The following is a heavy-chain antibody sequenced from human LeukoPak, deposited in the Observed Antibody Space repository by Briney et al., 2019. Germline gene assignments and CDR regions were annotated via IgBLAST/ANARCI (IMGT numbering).Heavy chain of an antibody. D-gene: IGHD2-8*01. V-gene: IGHV1-46*01. CDR1: GYTFTSYG. J-gene: IGHJ5*02. CDR2: INPKGDIT. Sequence: GASVKVSCKASGYTFTSYGISGVRQAPGQGLEWMGIINPKGDITTYAQRFQGRVSMTSHSSTATVYMELSGLSSEDTAIYYCARKWSSRDWFDPWGQGTLLTVSS. CDR3: ARKWSSRDWFDP.